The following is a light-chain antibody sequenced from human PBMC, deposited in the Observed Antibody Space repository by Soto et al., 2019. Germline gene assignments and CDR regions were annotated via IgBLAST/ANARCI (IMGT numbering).Light chain of an antibody. CDR2: DAS. CDR3: QQYNDYSQT. V-gene: IGKV1-33*01. CDR1: QDISNY. J-gene: IGKJ1*01. Sequence: DIQMTQSPSSLSASVGDRVTITCQASQDISNYLNWYQQKPGNAPKLLIYDASNLETGVPSRFSGGGSATEFTLTIGSLQPDDFATYYCQQYNDYSQTFGQGTKVDIK.